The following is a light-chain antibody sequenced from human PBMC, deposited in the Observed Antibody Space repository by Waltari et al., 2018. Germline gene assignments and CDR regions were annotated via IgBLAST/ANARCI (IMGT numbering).Light chain of an antibody. Sequence: EIVLTQSPATLSLSPGERATLPCRASQSVGTSLAWYQQQPGQAPRLLIYDASNRATGIPARFSGSGSGTDFTLTITSLEPEDFAVYYCQRRSRLPPDTTFGQGTTVEIK. CDR3: QRRSRLPPDTT. CDR1: QSVGTS. CDR2: DAS. J-gene: IGKJ1*01. V-gene: IGKV3-11*01.